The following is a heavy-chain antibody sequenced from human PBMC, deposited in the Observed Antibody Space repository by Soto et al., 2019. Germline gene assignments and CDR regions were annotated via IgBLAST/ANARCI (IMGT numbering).Heavy chain of an antibody. Sequence: PSETLSLTCTVSGGSISSGGYYWSWIRQHPGKGLEWIGYIYYSGSTYYNPSLKSRVTISVDTSKNQFSLKLSSVTAADTAVYYCARGSQIWRRKRGGWFDPWGQGTLVTVS. V-gene: IGHV4-31*03. CDR2: IYYSGST. CDR3: ARGSQIWRRKRGGWFDP. J-gene: IGHJ5*02. D-gene: IGHD3-10*01. CDR1: GGSISSGGYY.